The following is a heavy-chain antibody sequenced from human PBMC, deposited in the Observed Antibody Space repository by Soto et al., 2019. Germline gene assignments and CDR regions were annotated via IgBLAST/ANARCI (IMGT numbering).Heavy chain of an antibody. Sequence: GGSLRLPCAASGFTFSSYGMHWVRQAPGKGLEWVAVISYDGSNKYYADSVKGRFTISRDNSKNTLYLQMNSLRAEDTAVYYCAKDSHGGNPVYFDYWGQGTLVTVSS. CDR3: AKDSHGGNPVYFDY. CDR1: GFTFSSYG. V-gene: IGHV3-30*18. J-gene: IGHJ4*02. D-gene: IGHD2-15*01. CDR2: ISYDGSNK.